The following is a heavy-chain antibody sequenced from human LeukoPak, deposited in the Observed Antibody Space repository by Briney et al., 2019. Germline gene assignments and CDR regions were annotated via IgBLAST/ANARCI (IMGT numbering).Heavy chain of an antibody. CDR3: ARDPYSGAYGDTYYYYMDV. CDR2: ITSSSSYT. V-gene: IGHV3-21*01. J-gene: IGHJ6*03. D-gene: IGHD1-26*01. CDR1: GFTFSSYG. Sequence: GGSLRLSCAASGFTFSSYGMSWVRQAPGKGLEWVSSITSSSSYTFYADSVKGRFTISRDNARNSLYLQMNSLRAEDTAVYYCARDPYSGAYGDTYYYYMDVWGKGTTVTISS.